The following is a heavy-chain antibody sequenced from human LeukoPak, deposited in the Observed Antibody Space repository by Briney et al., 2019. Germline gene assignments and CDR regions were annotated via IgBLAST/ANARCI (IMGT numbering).Heavy chain of an antibody. Sequence: GGSLRLSCVASGFSFSDYYMSWIRQAPGKGLEWVSYISSSGRSIYYADSVKGRFTISRDNAKNSLYLQMNSLRAEDTAVYYCARDDSAWYAYWGPGTLVTVSS. CDR1: GFSFSDYY. CDR2: ISSSGRSI. CDR3: ARDDSAWYAY. D-gene: IGHD6-19*01. J-gene: IGHJ4*02. V-gene: IGHV3-11*04.